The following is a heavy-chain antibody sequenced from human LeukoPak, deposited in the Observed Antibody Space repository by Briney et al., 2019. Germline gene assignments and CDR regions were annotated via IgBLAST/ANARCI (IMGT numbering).Heavy chain of an antibody. D-gene: IGHD1-26*01. CDR2: IYSGGNT. CDR3: ARVKGEGAHFDY. Sequence: GGSLRLSCAASGITVINARMSWVRQAPGKGLEWVSFIYSGGNTHYPDSVKGRFTISRDNAKKSLYLQMHSLRAEDTAFYHCARVKGEGAHFDYWGQGTLVTVSS. V-gene: IGHV3-53*01. J-gene: IGHJ4*02. CDR1: GITVINAR.